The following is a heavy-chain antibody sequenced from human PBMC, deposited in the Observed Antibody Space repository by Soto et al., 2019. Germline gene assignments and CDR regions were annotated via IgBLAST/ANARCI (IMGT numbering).Heavy chain of an antibody. V-gene: IGHV3-11*01. CDR2: ISSSGSTI. D-gene: IGHD2-2*03. Sequence: PGGSLRLSCAASGFTFSDYYMSWIRQAPGKGLEWVSYISSSGSTIYYADSVKGRFTISRDNAKNSLYLQMNSLRAEDTAVYYCARDPGYCSSTSCHPIDYWGQGTPVTVSS. CDR3: ARDPGYCSSTSCHPIDY. CDR1: GFTFSDYY. J-gene: IGHJ4*02.